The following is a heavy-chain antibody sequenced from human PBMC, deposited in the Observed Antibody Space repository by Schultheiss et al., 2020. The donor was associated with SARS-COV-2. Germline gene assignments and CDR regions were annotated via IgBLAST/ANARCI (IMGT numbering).Heavy chain of an antibody. D-gene: IGHD1-1*01. Sequence: SETLSLTCAVYGGSISGYYWTWIRQHPGKGLEWIGYIYYSGSTYYNPSLKSRVTISVDTSKNQFSLKLSSVTAAETAVYYCATTTGTNFFDYWGQGTLVTVSS. CDR2: IYYSGST. CDR1: GGSISGYY. CDR3: ATTTGTNFFDY. J-gene: IGHJ4*02. V-gene: IGHV4-31*11.